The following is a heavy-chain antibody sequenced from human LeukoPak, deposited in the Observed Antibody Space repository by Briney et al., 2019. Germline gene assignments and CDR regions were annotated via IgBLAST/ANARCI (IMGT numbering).Heavy chain of an antibody. V-gene: IGHV3-30*18. D-gene: IGHD3-22*01. CDR1: GFTFRTYA. J-gene: IGHJ6*02. CDR2: ISYDGSNK. CDR3: AKDTEYYDQYSYYGPDV. Sequence: GRSLRLSCAASGFTFRTYAMHWVRQAPGKGLEWVAVISYDGSNKYYADSVKGRFTVSRDNSQNTLYLQVNSLKTEDTAVYYCAKDTEYYDQYSYYGPDVWGQGTAVTVSS.